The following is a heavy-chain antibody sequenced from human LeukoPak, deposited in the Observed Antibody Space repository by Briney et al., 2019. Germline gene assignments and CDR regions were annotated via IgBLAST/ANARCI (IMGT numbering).Heavy chain of an antibody. CDR1: GYTFTSYD. D-gene: IGHD3-10*01. CDR3: VRDAYGSGKGYFDY. Sequence: ASVKVSCKASGYTFTSYDFSWVRQAPGQGPEWMGWISTSDGNTNSAQKFQGRVTMTTEAFTTTACMELRSLRSDDTAVYYCVRDAYGSGKGYFDYWGQGTLVTVSS. CDR2: ISTSDGNT. V-gene: IGHV1-18*01. J-gene: IGHJ4*02.